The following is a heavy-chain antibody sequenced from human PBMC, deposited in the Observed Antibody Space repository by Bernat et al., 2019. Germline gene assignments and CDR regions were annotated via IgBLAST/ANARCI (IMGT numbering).Heavy chain of an antibody. Sequence: EVQLVESGGGLVQPGGSLRLSCAASGFTFSTYWMHWVRQATGKGLVWVSRINSDGTVINYVDSVKCRFTISRDNAKNTLNLQMNSLRAEDTAVYYCTTGRGQFVLDNWGQGTLVTVSS. J-gene: IGHJ4*02. CDR2: INSDGTVI. V-gene: IGHV3-74*01. CDR3: TTGRGQFVLDN. D-gene: IGHD6-6*01. CDR1: GFTFSTYW.